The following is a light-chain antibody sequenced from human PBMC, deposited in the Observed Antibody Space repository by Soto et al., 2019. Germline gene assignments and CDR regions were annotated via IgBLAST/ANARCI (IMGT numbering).Light chain of an antibody. CDR3: QQYTNWPPIT. Sequence: EIVMTQSPATLSVSPGERATLSCRASQSFSSNLAWYQQKPGQAPRLVIYGASTRATGIPARFSGSGSGTEFTLAISSLQSEDFAVYYCQQYTNWPPITFGQGTRLEI. V-gene: IGKV3-15*01. CDR2: GAS. J-gene: IGKJ5*01. CDR1: QSFSSN.